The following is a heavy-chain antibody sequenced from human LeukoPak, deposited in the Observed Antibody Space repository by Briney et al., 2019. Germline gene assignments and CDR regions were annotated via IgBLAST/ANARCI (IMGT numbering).Heavy chain of an antibody. CDR3: AREGDLDCSSTSCYQY. CDR2: IKHSGST. V-gene: IGHV4-34*01. D-gene: IGHD2-2*01. CDR1: GGSFSGYY. Sequence: SETLSLTCAVYGGSFSGYYWSWIRQPPGKGLEWIGEIKHSGSTNYNPSLKSRVTMSVDTSKNQFSLKLSSVTAADTAVYYCAREGDLDCSSTSCYQYWGQGTLVTVSS. J-gene: IGHJ4*02.